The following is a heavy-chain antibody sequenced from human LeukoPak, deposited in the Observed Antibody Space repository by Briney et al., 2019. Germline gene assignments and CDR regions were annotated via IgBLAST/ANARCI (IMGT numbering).Heavy chain of an antibody. CDR2: ISAYNGNT. CDR1: GGTFSKYT. J-gene: IGHJ6*02. CDR3: ARDELAYYYDSSGYSPPPVYYYYGMDV. V-gene: IGHV1-18*01. D-gene: IGHD3-22*01. Sequence: ASVKVSCKASGGTFSKYTISWVRQAPGQGLEWMGWISAYNGNTNYAQKLQGRVTMTTDTSTSTAYMELRSLRSDDTAVYYCARDELAYYYDSSGYSPPPVYYYYGMDVWGQGTTVTVSS.